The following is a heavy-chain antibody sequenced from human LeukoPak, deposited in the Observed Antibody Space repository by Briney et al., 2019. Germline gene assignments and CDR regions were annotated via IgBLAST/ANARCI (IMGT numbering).Heavy chain of an antibody. V-gene: IGHV3-21*01. D-gene: IGHD3-22*01. CDR2: ISSSSSYI. CDR1: GFTFSSYS. J-gene: IGHJ6*03. CDR3: ARDKYFYDSSGFAYYMDL. Sequence: PGGSLRLSCAASGFTFSSYSMNWVRQAPGKGLEWVSSISSSSSYIYYADSVKGRFTISRDNAKNSLYLQMNSLRAEDTAVYSCARDKYFYDSSGFAYYMDLWGKGTTVTVSS.